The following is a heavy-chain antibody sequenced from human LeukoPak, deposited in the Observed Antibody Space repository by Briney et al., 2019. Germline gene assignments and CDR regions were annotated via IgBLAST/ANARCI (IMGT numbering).Heavy chain of an antibody. D-gene: IGHD6-6*01. Sequence: SETLSLTCAVYGGSFSGYYWSWIRQPPGKGLEWIGRIYYSGSTYYNPSLKSRVTISVDTSKNQFSLKLSSVTAADTAVYYCASDSSSSSYYYYYMDVWGKGTTVTVSS. CDR1: GGSFSGYY. CDR3: ASDSSSSSYYYYYMDV. V-gene: IGHV4-34*01. CDR2: IYYSGST. J-gene: IGHJ6*03.